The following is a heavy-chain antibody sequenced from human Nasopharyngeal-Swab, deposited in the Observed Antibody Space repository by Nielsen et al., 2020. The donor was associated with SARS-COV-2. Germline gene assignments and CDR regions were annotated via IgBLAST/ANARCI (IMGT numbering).Heavy chain of an antibody. Sequence: SETLSLTCTVSGGSISSYYWSWIRQPPGKGLEGIGYIYYSGSTNYNPSLKSRVTISVDTSKNQFSLKLSSVPAADTAVYYCARGPDAAGTYYYYYYYMDVWGKGTTVTVSS. CDR2: IYYSGST. J-gene: IGHJ6*03. CDR1: GGSISSYY. V-gene: IGHV4-59*01. CDR3: ARGPDAAGTYYYYYYYMDV. D-gene: IGHD6-13*01.